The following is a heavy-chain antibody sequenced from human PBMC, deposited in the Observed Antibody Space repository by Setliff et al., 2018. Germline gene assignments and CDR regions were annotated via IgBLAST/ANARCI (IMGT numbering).Heavy chain of an antibody. J-gene: IGHJ4*02. V-gene: IGHV3-23*01. D-gene: IGHD3-3*01. CDR1: GFIFSAYA. CDR2: ISSSGGST. Sequence: GGSLRLSCEASGFIFSAYAMSWVRQGPGKGLEWISSISSSGGSTYYTDSVKGRFTISRDNSKNSLYLQMNSLRAEDTAVYYCARVGDFWSGYYQDYWGQGTLVTVSS. CDR3: ARVGDFWSGYYQDY.